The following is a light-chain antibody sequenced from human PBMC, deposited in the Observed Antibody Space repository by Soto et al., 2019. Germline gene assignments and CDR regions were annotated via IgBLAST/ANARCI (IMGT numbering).Light chain of an antibody. Sequence: EIVMTQYPATLSVSPGERATLSWRASQSVSSNLAWYQKQTGQAPRLLIYGASTRATGFPARFSGSGYGTELTITISSMKYEDFEVYYCQQYNNWTLTFGGGTKVDIK. CDR1: QSVSSN. CDR2: GAS. CDR3: QQYNNWTLT. V-gene: IGKV3-15*01. J-gene: IGKJ4*01.